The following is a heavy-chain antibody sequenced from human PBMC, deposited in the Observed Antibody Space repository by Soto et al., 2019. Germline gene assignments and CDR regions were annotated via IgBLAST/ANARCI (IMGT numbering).Heavy chain of an antibody. J-gene: IGHJ4*02. CDR1: WCTFTSDG. CDR3: ARVEGSTAEY. CDR2: IDPSDSYI. D-gene: IGHD1-1*01. Sequence: VVPLRDPCNASWCTFTSDGITWVRQMPGKGLEWMGRIDPSDSYINYSPSFQGHVIISADKSISTAYLHWSSLKASETASYYWARVEGSTAEYWGQGALVTVSS. V-gene: IGHV5-10-1*01.